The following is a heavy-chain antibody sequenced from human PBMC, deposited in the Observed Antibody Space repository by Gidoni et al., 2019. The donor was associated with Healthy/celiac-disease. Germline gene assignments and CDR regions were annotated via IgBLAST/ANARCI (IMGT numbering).Heavy chain of an antibody. V-gene: IGHV4-31*03. D-gene: IGHD2-15*01. CDR1: GGSISSGGYH. J-gene: IGHJ6*02. Sequence: QVQLQESGPGLVKPSQTLSLTCTVPGGSISSGGYHWSWIRQHQGKGLEWIGYIYYRGSTYYNPSLKSRVTISVDTSKNQFYLKLSSVTASYTAVYYCASDVGWVAPSTWGYYYYGMDVWGQGTTVTVSS. CDR3: ASDVGWVAPSTWGYYYYGMDV. CDR2: IYYRGST.